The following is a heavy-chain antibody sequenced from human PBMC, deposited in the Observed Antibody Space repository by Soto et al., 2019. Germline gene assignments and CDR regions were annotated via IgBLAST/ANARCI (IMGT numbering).Heavy chain of an antibody. CDR3: ARERARPGTGQFDP. V-gene: IGHV1-69*01. D-gene: IGHD3-10*01. CDR1: GGTFSSYA. CDR2: IIPILGTA. J-gene: IGHJ5*02. Sequence: QVQLVQSGAEVKKPGSSVKVSCKASGGTFSSYAISWVRQAPGQGLEWMGGIIPILGTANYAQKFQGRVTIPADESTSTADMELGSLRTEDRAVYYWARERARPGTGQFDPWGQGTLVTVSS.